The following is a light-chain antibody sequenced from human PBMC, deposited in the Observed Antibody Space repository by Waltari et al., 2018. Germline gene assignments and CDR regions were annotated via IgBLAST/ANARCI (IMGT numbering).Light chain of an antibody. Sequence: SYELTQPPSVSVSPGQTARINCSGDALPNQYAYWYQQKPGQAPVLVIYKDSERPSGIPERFSGSSSGTTVTLTISGVQAEDEADYYCQSADSSGTYVVFGGGTKLTVL. CDR2: KDS. CDR1: ALPNQY. V-gene: IGLV3-25*03. CDR3: QSADSSGTYVV. J-gene: IGLJ2*01.